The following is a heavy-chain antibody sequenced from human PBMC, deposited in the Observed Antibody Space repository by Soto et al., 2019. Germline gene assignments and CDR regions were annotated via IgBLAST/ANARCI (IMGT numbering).Heavy chain of an antibody. J-gene: IGHJ4*02. CDR2: VYYSGST. D-gene: IGHD3-3*01. V-gene: IGHV4-30-4*01. CDR1: GASISDGNYY. Sequence: SETLSLTCSVSGASISDGNYYWTWIRQSPAKGLEWIGHVYYSGSTYYNPSLQSRVTISADTSNNYYSLKLNSVTVADTAVYFCARGRFLDFWGQGILVTVSS. CDR3: ARGRFLDF.